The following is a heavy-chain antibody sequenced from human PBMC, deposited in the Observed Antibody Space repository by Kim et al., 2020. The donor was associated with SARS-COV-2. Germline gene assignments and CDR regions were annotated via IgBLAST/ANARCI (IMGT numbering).Heavy chain of an antibody. CDR3: AREPLWISSGGSY. V-gene: IGHV4-61*01. J-gene: IGHJ4*02. Sequence: SETLSLTCTVSGGSVSSGSYYWSWIRQPPGKGLEWIGYIYYSGGTNYNPSLKSRVTISVDTSKNQFSLKLSSVTAADTAVYYCAREPLWISSGGSYWGQGTLVTVSS. D-gene: IGHD2-15*01. CDR1: GGSVSSGSYY. CDR2: IYYSGGT.